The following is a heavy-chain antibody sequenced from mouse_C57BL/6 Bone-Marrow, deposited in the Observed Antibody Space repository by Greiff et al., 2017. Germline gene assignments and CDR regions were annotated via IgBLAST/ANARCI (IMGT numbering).Heavy chain of an antibody. J-gene: IGHJ1*03. CDR2: IWSGRST. D-gene: IGHD2-3*01. CDR3: ASHHCDGYYVDFDV. CDR1: GFSLTSYG. V-gene: IGHV2-2*01. Sequence: QVQLQQSGPGLVQPSPTLSITCTVSGFSLTSYGVHWVRQSPGKGLEWLGVIWSGRSTKYNAAFISRLRISKDDSKYQVFFKMNSLQADDTSIYCCASHHCDGYYVDFDVWGTGTTVTASS.